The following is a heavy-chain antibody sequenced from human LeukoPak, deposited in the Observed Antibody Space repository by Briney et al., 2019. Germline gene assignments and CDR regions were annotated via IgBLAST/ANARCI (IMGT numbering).Heavy chain of an antibody. V-gene: IGHV1-8*01. D-gene: IGHD3-9*01. J-gene: IGHJ6*03. Sequence: ASVKVSCKASGYTFTSYDINWVRQATGQGLEWMGWMNPNSGNTGYAQKFQGRVTMTRNTSISTAYMKLSSLRSEDTAVYYCARGGILTGYYRYYYYYMDVWGKGTTVTVSS. CDR2: MNPNSGNT. CDR3: ARGGILTGYYRYYYYYMDV. CDR1: GYTFTSYD.